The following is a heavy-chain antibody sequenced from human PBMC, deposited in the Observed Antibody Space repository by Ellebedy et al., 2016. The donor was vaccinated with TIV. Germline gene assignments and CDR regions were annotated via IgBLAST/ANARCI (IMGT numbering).Heavy chain of an antibody. Sequence: GGSLRLXXAASGFTFSDYYMSWIRQAPGKGLEWHSYIGSGGTPIYYADSVKGRFTISRDNAKNSLYLQMNSLRAEDTAVYYCGGFDYWGQGTLVTVSS. CDR2: IGSGGTPI. CDR1: GFTFSDYY. CDR3: GGFDY. V-gene: IGHV3-11*04. J-gene: IGHJ4*02.